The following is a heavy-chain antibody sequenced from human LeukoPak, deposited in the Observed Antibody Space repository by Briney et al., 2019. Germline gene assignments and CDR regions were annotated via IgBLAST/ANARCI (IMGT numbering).Heavy chain of an antibody. J-gene: IGHJ3*02. CDR3: ARPNTYAFDI. Sequence: PGGSLRLSCAASGFTFSSYAMSWVRQAPGKGLEWVSAISGRGVSTYYADSVKGRFTISRDNSKNTLYLQLNSLRAEDTAVYYCARPNTYAFDIWGQGTMVTVSS. CDR2: ISGRGVST. D-gene: IGHD3-16*01. V-gene: IGHV3-23*01. CDR1: GFTFSSYA.